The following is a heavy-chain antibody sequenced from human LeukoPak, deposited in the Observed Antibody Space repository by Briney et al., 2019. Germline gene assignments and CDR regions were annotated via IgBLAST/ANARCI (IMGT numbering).Heavy chain of an antibody. V-gene: IGHV3-13*01. CDR3: ARDRGGGHMDV. CDR1: GFTFSTYD. Sequence: GGSLRLSCAASGFTFSTYDMHWVRQATGKGLEWVSAIDTTGDTYYPGSVKGRFTISRENAKNSLYLQMNSLRAGDTAVYYCARDRGGGHMDVWGKGTTVTVSS. D-gene: IGHD2-15*01. CDR2: IDTTGDT. J-gene: IGHJ6*03.